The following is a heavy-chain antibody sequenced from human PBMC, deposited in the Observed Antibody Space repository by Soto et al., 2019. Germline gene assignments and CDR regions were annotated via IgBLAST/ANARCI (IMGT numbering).Heavy chain of an antibody. CDR1: GYTFTSYE. Sequence: GASVKVSCKASGYTFTSYEIYWVRQATGQGLEWMGGLNPNTGDSAYAQKFQGRISVTSDTSINTVHMELSSLRSEDTAVYYCARRAETNGWNGFGADKYYFDFWGQGTLVTVSS. D-gene: IGHD1-1*01. CDR2: LNPNTGDS. J-gene: IGHJ4*02. CDR3: ARRAETNGWNGFGADKYYFDF. V-gene: IGHV1-8*01.